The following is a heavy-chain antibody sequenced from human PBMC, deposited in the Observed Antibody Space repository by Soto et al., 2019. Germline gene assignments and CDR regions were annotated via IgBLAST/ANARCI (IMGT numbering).Heavy chain of an antibody. V-gene: IGHV1-3*01. CDR3: AREREDIVVAGGALDI. J-gene: IGHJ3*02. CDR2: INAGNGNT. D-gene: IGHD2-15*01. CDR1: GYTFTSYA. Sequence: ASVKVSCKASGYTFTSYAMHWVRQAPGQRLEWMGWINAGNGNTNYAQKFQGRVTMTTDTSTSTAYMELRSLRSDDTAVYYCAREREDIVVAGGALDIWGQGTMVTVSS.